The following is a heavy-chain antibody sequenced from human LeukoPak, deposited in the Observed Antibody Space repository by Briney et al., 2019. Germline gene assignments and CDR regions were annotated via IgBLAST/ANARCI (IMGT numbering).Heavy chain of an antibody. CDR1: GYTFTSYD. J-gene: IGHJ6*03. V-gene: IGHV1-8*02. D-gene: IGHD6-6*01. CDR3: ARGKYIYYYYYMDV. CDR2: MNPNSGNT. Sequence: GASVKVSCKASGYTFTSYDINWVRQATGQGLEWMGWMNPNSGNTGYAQKFQGRVTMTRDTSISTAYMELSRLRSDDTAVYYCARGKYIYYYYYMDVWGKGTTVTVSS.